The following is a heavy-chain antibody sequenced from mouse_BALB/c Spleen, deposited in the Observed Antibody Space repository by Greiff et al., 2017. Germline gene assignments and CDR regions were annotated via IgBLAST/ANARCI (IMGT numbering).Heavy chain of an antibody. CDR3: ARLVSYAMDY. D-gene: IGHD1-1*02. CDR1: GYTFTDYN. CDR2: INPNNGGT. Sequence: EVQLVESGPELVKPGASVKIPCKASGYTFTDYNMDWVKQSHGKSLEWIGDINPNNGGTIYNQKFKGKATLTVDKSSSTAYMELRSLTSEDTAVYYCARLVSYAMDYWGQGTSVT. J-gene: IGHJ4*01. V-gene: IGHV1-18*01.